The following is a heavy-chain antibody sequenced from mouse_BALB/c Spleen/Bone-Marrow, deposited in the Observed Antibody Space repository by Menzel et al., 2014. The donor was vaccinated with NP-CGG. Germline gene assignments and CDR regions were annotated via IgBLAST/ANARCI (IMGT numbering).Heavy chain of an antibody. CDR1: GFTFSSYG. J-gene: IGHJ3*01. CDR2: INNGGTYT. CDR3: ALNWDSAY. Sequence: VQLKESGGDLVKPGGSLKLSCAASGFTFSSYGMSWVRQTPDKRLEWVATINNGGTYTYYPDSVKGRFTISRDNAKNPLYLQMSSLKSEDTAMYYCALNWDSAYWGQGTLVTVSA. V-gene: IGHV5-6*01. D-gene: IGHD4-1*02.